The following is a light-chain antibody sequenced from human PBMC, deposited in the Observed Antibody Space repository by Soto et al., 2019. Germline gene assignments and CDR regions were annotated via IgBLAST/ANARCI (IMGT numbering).Light chain of an antibody. J-gene: IGKJ3*01. V-gene: IGKV3-20*01. Sequence: EIVLTQSPGTLSLSPGERATLSCRASESVSSSYLAWYQQKPGQAPRLLIYGASGRATGIPDRCSVSASGTDFTLTISRLAPYDFAVYYCQHYGTSALFGPGTKVDIK. CDR1: ESVSSSY. CDR2: GAS. CDR3: QHYGTSAL.